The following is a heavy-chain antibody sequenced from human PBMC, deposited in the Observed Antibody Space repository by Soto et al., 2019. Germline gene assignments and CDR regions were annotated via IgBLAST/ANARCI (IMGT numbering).Heavy chain of an antibody. CDR2: IDPSDSYT. J-gene: IGHJ6*02. CDR3: ARQWGNIVVVTATHYYYYGMDV. CDR1: GYSFTSYW. V-gene: IGHV5-10-1*01. Sequence: GESLKISCKGSGYSFTSYWISWVRQMPGKGLEWMGRIDPSDSYTNYSPSFQGHVTISADKSISTAYLQWSSLKASDTAMYYCARQWGNIVVVTATHYYYYGMDVWGQGTTVTVS. D-gene: IGHD2-21*02.